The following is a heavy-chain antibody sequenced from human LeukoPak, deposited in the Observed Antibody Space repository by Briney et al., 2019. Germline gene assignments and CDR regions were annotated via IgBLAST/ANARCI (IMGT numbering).Heavy chain of an antibody. Sequence: SQTPSLTCTVSGGSINSGGYYWSWIRQHPGKGLEWIGYIYYSGNTYYNPSLKSRITISLDTSKNQFYLKLSSVTAADTAVYYCARGSSGWLRFDYWGQGTLVTVSS. CDR3: ARGSSGWLRFDY. D-gene: IGHD6-19*01. J-gene: IGHJ4*02. CDR1: GGSINSGGYY. V-gene: IGHV4-31*03. CDR2: IYYSGNT.